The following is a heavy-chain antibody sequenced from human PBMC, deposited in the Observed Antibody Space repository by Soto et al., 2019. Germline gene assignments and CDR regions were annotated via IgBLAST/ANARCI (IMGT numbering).Heavy chain of an antibody. CDR2: ISSNGVGT. D-gene: IGHD6-6*01. CDR1: GFTLSGYA. CDR3: ARRARPDFYYMDV. V-gene: IGHV3-64*01. J-gene: IGHJ6*03. Sequence: VQLAESGGGLAQPGGSLRLSCAASGFTLSGYAMDWVRQAPGKGLEYVSGISSNGVGTYYENSVQGRFTISRDNSKNTVYLQMGSLRPEDMAVYYCARRARPDFYYMDVWGKGTTVTVS.